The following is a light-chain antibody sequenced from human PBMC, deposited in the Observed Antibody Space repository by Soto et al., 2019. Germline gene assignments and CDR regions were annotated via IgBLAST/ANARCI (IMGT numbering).Light chain of an antibody. Sequence: EIVFTQSPGTLSLSPGERATLSCRASQYVSVRFLAWYQQKPGQAPRLLIYGASNRATGIPDRFSGSGSGTDFTLTITRLEPEDFAMYYCQRYDSLRTFGQGTKVDIK. CDR2: GAS. CDR3: QRYDSLRT. J-gene: IGKJ1*01. CDR1: QYVSVRF. V-gene: IGKV3-20*01.